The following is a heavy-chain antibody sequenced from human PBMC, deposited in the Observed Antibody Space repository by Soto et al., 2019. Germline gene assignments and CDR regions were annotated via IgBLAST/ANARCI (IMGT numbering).Heavy chain of an antibody. CDR1: GGSISSGGYY. CDR3: AREARLRYFDWLH. CDR2: IYYSGST. D-gene: IGHD3-9*01. V-gene: IGHV4-31*03. J-gene: IGHJ4*02. Sequence: SETLSLTCTVSGGSISSGGYYWSWICQHPGKGLEWIGYIYYSGSTYYNPSLKSRVTISVDTSKNQFSLKLSSVTAADTAVYYCAREARLRYFDWLHWGQGTLVTVSS.